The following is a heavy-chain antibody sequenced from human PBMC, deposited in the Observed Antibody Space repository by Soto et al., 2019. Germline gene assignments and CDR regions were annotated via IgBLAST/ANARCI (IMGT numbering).Heavy chain of an antibody. CDR1: GGSISSSSYY. CDR3: ASHPLHYDILNGYYSLDY. Sequence: PSETLSLTCTVSGGSISSSSYYWGWIRQPPGKGLEWIGSIYYSGSTYYNPSLKSRVTISVDTSKNQFSLKLSSVTAADTAVYSCASHPLHYDILNGYYSLDYWGQGTLVTVSS. D-gene: IGHD3-9*01. J-gene: IGHJ4*02. V-gene: IGHV4-39*01. CDR2: IYYSGST.